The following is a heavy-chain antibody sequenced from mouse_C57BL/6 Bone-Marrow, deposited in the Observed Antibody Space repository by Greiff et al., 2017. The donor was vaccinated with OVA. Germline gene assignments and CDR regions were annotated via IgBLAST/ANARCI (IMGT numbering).Heavy chain of an antibody. CDR2: IYPGDGDT. CDR1: GYAFSSYW. V-gene: IGHV1-80*01. Sequence: QVHVKQSGAELVKPGASVKISCKASGYAFSSYWMNWVKQRPGKGLEWIGQIYPGDGDTNYNGKFKGKATLTADKSSSTAYMQLSSLTSEDSAVYFCARKRFYAMDYWGQGTSVTVSS. J-gene: IGHJ4*01. CDR3: ARKRFYAMDY.